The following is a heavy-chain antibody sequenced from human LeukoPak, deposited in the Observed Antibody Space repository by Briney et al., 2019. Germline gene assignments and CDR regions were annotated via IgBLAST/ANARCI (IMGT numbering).Heavy chain of an antibody. D-gene: IGHD4-17*01. CDR3: ARGQGRDYGDSRIYYYYGMDV. Sequence: GASVKVSCKASGYTFTSYGISWVRQAPGQGLEWMGWISAYNGNTNYAQKPQGRVTMTTDTSTSTAYMELRSLRSDDTAVYYCARGQGRDYGDSRIYYYYGMDVWGKGTTVTVSS. J-gene: IGHJ6*04. CDR2: ISAYNGNT. V-gene: IGHV1-18*04. CDR1: GYTFTSYG.